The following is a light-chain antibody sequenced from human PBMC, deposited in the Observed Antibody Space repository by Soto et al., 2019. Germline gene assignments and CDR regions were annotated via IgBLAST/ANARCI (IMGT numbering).Light chain of an antibody. CDR2: EVS. Sequence: QSALTQPASVSGSPGQSITISCTGTSSDVGGYDYVSWYQQHPGKAPKLTIYEVSNRPSGISHRFSGSKSGNTASLTISGLQAEDEADYYCSSYTTSNTVVFGGGTKLTVL. V-gene: IGLV2-14*01. CDR3: SSYTTSNTVV. CDR1: SSDVGGYDY. J-gene: IGLJ3*02.